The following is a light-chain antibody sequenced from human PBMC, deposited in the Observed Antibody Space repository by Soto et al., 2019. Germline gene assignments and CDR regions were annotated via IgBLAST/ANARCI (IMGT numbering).Light chain of an antibody. J-gene: IGLJ1*01. CDR1: SSDVAGYNH. Sequence: QSVLTQPASVSGSPGQSITISCTGTSSDVAGYNHVSWYQHHPGKAPKLMIYEVTKRPSGVSNRFSGSKSGDTASLTISGLQAEDEADYYCNSYAGSSNVFGTGTKVTVL. CDR2: EVT. CDR3: NSYAGSSNV. V-gene: IGLV2-14*01.